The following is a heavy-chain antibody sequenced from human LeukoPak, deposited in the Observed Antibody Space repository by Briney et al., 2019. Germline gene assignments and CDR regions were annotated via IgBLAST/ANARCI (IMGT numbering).Heavy chain of an antibody. D-gene: IGHD2-2*01. V-gene: IGHV3-23*01. Sequence: GGSLTLSCAASGFTFSSYDMSWVRQAPGKGLEWVSGISGSGGTTYHADSVKGRFTISRDNSRNTLYLQMNSLRAEDTAVYYCAKGYCSSFTCYSRFAPWGQGTLVTVSS. CDR1: GFTFSSYD. CDR3: AKGYCSSFTCYSRFAP. J-gene: IGHJ5*02. CDR2: ISGSGGTT.